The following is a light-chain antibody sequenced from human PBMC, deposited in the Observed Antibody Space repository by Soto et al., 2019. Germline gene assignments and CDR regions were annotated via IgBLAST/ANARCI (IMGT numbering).Light chain of an antibody. CDR3: QQYNHYWT. CDR2: SAS. V-gene: IGKV1-27*01. Sequence: DIQWTQSPSSLSASVGDRVTITCRVSQGISSYLNWYRQKPGKVPKLLIYSASNLQSGVPSRFSGSGSGTESSLTISSLQPDDFATYYCQQYNHYWTFGQGTKVEIK. CDR1: QGISSY. J-gene: IGKJ1*01.